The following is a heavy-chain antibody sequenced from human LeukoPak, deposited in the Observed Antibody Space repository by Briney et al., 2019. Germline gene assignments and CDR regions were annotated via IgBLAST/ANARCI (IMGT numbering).Heavy chain of an antibody. CDR1: RFTFSRYW. CDR3: AKDRFRWADF. Sequence: GGSLRLSCAASRFTFSRYWMSWVHQAPGKGLEWVANIKQDGSEKYYVDSVKGRFTISRDNAKNSLYLQMNSLRVEDTAVYYCAKDRFRWADFWGQGTLITVSS. V-gene: IGHV3-7*01. CDR2: IKQDGSEK. D-gene: IGHD4-23*01. J-gene: IGHJ4*02.